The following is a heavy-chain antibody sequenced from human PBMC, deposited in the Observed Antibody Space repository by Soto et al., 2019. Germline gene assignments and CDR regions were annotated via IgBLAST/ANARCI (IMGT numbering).Heavy chain of an antibody. CDR1: GGTFSSYT. J-gene: IGHJ4*02. CDR2: VIPILGIA. Sequence: QVQLVQSGAEVKKPGSSVKVSCKASGGTFSSYTISWVLQDPGKGLEWRGRVIPILGIANYAQKYQGRVTITADKSTSTADMELSSLRSEDTAVDYCARPCVPRGEDETPDCWGQGNLVTVSS. V-gene: IGHV1-69*02. CDR3: ARPCVPRGEDETPDC. D-gene: IGHD3-10*01.